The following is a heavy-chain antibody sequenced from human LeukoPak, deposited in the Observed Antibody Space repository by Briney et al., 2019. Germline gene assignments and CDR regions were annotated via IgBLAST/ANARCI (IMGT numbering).Heavy chain of an antibody. Sequence: SETLSLTCTVSGGSISSQYWSWIRQYPGKGLEWIGHIYNSGSTSYNPSLQSGVTISVDTSKSQFSLELSYVTAADTAVYYCARHINCFNAGTYYRYFDHWGQGILVTVSS. CDR3: ARHINCFNAGTYYRYFDH. V-gene: IGHV4-59*11. CDR2: IYNSGST. CDR1: GGSISSQY. J-gene: IGHJ4*03. D-gene: IGHD3-10*01.